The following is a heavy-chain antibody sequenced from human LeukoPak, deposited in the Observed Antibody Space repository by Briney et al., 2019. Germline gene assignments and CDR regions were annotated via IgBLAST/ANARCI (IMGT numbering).Heavy chain of an antibody. Sequence: SETLSLTCTVSGGSISSYYWSWIRQPPGKGLEWIGYIYYSGSTNYDPSLKSRVTISVDTSKNQFSLKLSSVTAADTAVYYCARGLDGYGDSLSYYYYYMDVWGKGTTVTVSS. D-gene: IGHD4-17*01. CDR2: IYYSGST. CDR3: ARGLDGYGDSLSYYYYYMDV. CDR1: GGSISSYY. J-gene: IGHJ6*03. V-gene: IGHV4-59*01.